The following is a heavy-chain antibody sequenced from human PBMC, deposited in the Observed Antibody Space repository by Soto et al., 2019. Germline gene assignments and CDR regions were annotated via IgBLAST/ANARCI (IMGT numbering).Heavy chain of an antibody. CDR3: TTDLWRIAVVVGSTGYFNS. J-gene: IGHJ4*02. D-gene: IGHD2-15*01. V-gene: IGHV3-15*01. Sequence: PRGSLRVSCAASGFTFSDAWMSWVRQAPGKGLDLVGLIKSKSDGGTTEYAAPVRGRFTISRDDSKNTLYLQMNSLKTEDTAVYYCTTDLWRIAVVVGSTGYFNSWGQGTTVTVSS. CDR2: IKSKSDGGTT. CDR1: GFTFSDAW.